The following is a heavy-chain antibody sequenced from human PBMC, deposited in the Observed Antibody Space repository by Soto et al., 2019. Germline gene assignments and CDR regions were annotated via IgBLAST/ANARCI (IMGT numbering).Heavy chain of an antibody. Sequence: PGGSLRLSCAASGFTVSSNYMIWVRQAPGKGLEWVSEIYSGGNTYYTDSVKGRFTLSRDNSKNTLYLQMNSLRAEDTAMYYCARGYDYGSGNYFYYYYGLDVWGQGTTVTVSS. CDR1: GFTVSSNY. D-gene: IGHD3-10*01. J-gene: IGHJ6*02. CDR2: IYSGGNT. CDR3: ARGYDYGSGNYFYYYYGLDV. V-gene: IGHV3-53*01.